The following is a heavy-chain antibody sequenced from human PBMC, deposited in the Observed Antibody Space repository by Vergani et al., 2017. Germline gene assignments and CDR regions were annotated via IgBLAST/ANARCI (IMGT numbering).Heavy chain of an antibody. J-gene: IGHJ5*01. CDR1: GYSFSNYW. D-gene: IGHD3-16*01. Sequence: EVQLVQSGAEVKKPGESLRISCKGSGYSFSNYWIGWVRQMPGKGLEWMGIIYPGDSDTRYSPSFVGQVTISVDMSVSTSYLQWSSLRASDTAMYFCVRSLLYRPNEWFDSWGQGTLVTVSS. CDR2: IYPGDSDT. V-gene: IGHV5-51*01. CDR3: VRSLLYRPNEWFDS.